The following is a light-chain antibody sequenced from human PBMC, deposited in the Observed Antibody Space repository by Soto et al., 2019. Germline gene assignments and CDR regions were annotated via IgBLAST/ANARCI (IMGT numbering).Light chain of an antibody. J-gene: IGKJ1*01. Sequence: DIQITQSPSTLSAFVGDKVNITCRASQSISSYLAWYQQKPGKAPKVLIFDASSLESGVPSRFSGSGSGTEFTLSISGLQPDDFATYYCQQYHTYPWTFGQGTKVDI. CDR3: QQYHTYPWT. CDR2: DAS. CDR1: QSISSY. V-gene: IGKV1-5*01.